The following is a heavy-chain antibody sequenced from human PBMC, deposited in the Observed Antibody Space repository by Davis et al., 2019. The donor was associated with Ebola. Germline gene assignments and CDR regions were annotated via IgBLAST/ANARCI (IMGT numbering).Heavy chain of an antibody. D-gene: IGHD4-17*01. Sequence: PSETLSLTCTVSGGSISSGDYYWSWIRQPPGKGLEWIGYIYYSGSTYYNPSLKSRVTISVDTSKNQFSLKLSSVTAADTAVYYCARVISRQTTPDYWGQGTLITVSS. CDR1: GGSISSGDYY. J-gene: IGHJ4*02. CDR3: ARVISRQTTPDY. CDR2: IYYSGST. V-gene: IGHV4-30-4*01.